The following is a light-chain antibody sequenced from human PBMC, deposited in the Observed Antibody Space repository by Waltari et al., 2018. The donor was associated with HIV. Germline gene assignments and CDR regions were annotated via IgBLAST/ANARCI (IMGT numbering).Light chain of an antibody. Sequence: QSALTQPASVSGSPGQSVPISCTGTPSDVGCFDSVCLYQHHPGKAPKLIIYEVTNRPSGVSTRFSGSKSGNTASLTISGLQAEDEADYFCTSYTSSSTLGVFGGGTRLTVL. J-gene: IGLJ2*01. CDR2: EVT. V-gene: IGLV2-14*01. CDR1: PSDVGCFDS. CDR3: TSYTSSSTLGV.